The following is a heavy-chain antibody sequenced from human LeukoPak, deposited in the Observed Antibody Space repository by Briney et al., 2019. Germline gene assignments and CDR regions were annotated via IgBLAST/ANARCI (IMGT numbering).Heavy chain of an antibody. Sequence: GGSLRLSCAASGFSFSSYAMSWVRQAPGKGLEWVAVISYDGSNKYYADSVKGRFTISRVNSKNTLYLQMNSLRAEDTAVYYCARDPLGTRPGFDYWGQGTLVTVSS. V-gene: IGHV3-30*04. CDR1: GFSFSSYA. J-gene: IGHJ4*02. CDR3: ARDPLGTRPGFDY. CDR2: ISYDGSNK. D-gene: IGHD1-1*01.